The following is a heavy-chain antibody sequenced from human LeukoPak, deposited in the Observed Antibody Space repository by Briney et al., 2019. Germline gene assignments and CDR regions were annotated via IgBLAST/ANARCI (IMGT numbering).Heavy chain of an antibody. V-gene: IGHV4-34*01. Sequence: SETLSLTCAVYGGSFSGYYWSWIRQPPGKGLEWIGEIDHSGRTNSNASLKSRVTISVDMSKNQFSLRLSSVTAADTAVYYCARKSIVTAGRKPYDFWDQGTLVTISP. CDR2: IDHSGRT. CDR1: GGSFSGYY. CDR3: ARKSIVTAGRKPYDF. D-gene: IGHD6-13*01. J-gene: IGHJ4*02.